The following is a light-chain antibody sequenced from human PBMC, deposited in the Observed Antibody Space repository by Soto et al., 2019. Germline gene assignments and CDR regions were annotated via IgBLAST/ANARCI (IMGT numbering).Light chain of an antibody. CDR3: QQLNSYPIT. Sequence: DIQLTQAPSFQSASLGGRGTITCRASQVISSYLAWYQQKPGKAPKLLIYAASTLESGVPSRFRVSRSGTDFTLTISSLKTEDFATYDGQQLNSYPITFGQGTRLEIK. CDR2: AAS. V-gene: IGKV1-9*01. CDR1: QVISSY. J-gene: IGKJ5*01.